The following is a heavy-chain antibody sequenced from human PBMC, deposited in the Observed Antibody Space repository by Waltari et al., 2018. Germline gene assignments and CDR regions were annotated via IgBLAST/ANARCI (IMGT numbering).Heavy chain of an antibody. J-gene: IGHJ3*02. V-gene: IGHV3-7*01. D-gene: IGHD3-10*01. Sequence: EVQLVESGGGLVQPGGSLRVSCAASGFTFSTYWMTWVRQAPGKGLEWVANINQQGSEKDCVDAVKGRFTISRDNAKNLLYLQMNSLRAEDTAVYYCARDPEFGIDAFDIWGQGTMVTVSS. CDR2: INQQGSEK. CDR3: ARDPEFGIDAFDI. CDR1: GFTFSTYW.